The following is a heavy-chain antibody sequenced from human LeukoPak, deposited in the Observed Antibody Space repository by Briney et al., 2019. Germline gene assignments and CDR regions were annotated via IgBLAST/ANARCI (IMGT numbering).Heavy chain of an antibody. CDR3: ARGNPMVRGVIITSALTYYYMDV. CDR1: GYTFTSYG. D-gene: IGHD3-10*01. Sequence: GASVKVSCKASGYTFTSYGISWVRQAPGQGLEWMGWINPNSGGTNYAQKFQGRVTMTRDTSISTAYMELSRLRSDDTAVYYCARGNPMVRGVIITSALTYYYMDVWGKGTTVTISS. CDR2: INPNSGGT. J-gene: IGHJ6*03. V-gene: IGHV1-2*02.